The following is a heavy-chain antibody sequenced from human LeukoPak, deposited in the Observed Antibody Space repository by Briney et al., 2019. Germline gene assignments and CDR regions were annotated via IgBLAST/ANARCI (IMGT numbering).Heavy chain of an antibody. V-gene: IGHV4-28*01. Sequence: PSETLSLTCAVSGYSITSSSWWGWIRQPPGKGLEWIGYIYHSGTTYYNPSLQSRVTMSVDTSKNQFSLKLSSVTAVDAAVYYCARKENVYYYFDYWGQGTLVTVSS. CDR3: ARKENVYYYFDY. D-gene: IGHD3-10*01. J-gene: IGHJ4*02. CDR2: IYHSGTT. CDR1: GYSITSSSW.